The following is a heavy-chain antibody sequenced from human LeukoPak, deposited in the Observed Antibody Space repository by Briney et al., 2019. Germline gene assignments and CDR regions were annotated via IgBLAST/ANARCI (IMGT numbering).Heavy chain of an antibody. CDR2: ISGSGGST. J-gene: IGHJ4*02. CDR3: AKSVAAAGLDY. CDR1: GFTFSDYS. V-gene: IGHV3-23*01. D-gene: IGHD6-13*01. Sequence: GGSLRLXCAASGFTFSDYSMNWVRQAPGKGLEWVSAISGSGGSTYYADSVKGRFTISRDNSKNTLYLQMNSLRAEDTAVYYCAKSVAAAGLDYWGQGTLVTVSS.